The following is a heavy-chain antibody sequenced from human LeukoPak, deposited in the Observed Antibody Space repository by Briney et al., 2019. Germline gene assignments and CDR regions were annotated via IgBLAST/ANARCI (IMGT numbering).Heavy chain of an antibody. D-gene: IGHD6-19*01. Sequence: GASVKVSCKASGYTFTGSYIHWVRQAPGQRLEWMGWINPDSGVTKYAQNFQGRVTMTRDTSISTASMEMRSLKSDDTAVYYCARDVGSSSAWYEFDYWGQGTLVTVSS. CDR1: GYTFTGSY. J-gene: IGHJ4*02. CDR3: ARDVGSSSAWYEFDY. V-gene: IGHV1-2*02. CDR2: INPDSGVT.